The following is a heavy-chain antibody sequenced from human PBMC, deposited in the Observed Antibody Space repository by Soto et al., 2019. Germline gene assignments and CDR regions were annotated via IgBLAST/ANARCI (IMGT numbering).Heavy chain of an antibody. CDR3: ARGSTDSYGSGSSKTAWFDP. V-gene: IGHV4-59*01. CDR1: GGSISSYY. D-gene: IGHD3-10*01. Sequence: SETLSLTCTVSGGSISSYYWSWIRQPPGKGLEWIGYIYYSGSTNYNPSLKSRVTISVDTSKNQFSLKLSSVTAADTAVYYCARGSTDSYGSGSSKTAWFDPWGQGTLVTVSS. CDR2: IYYSGST. J-gene: IGHJ5*02.